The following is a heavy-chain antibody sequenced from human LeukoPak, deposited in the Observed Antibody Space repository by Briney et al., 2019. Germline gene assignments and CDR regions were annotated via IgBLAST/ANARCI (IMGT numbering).Heavy chain of an antibody. CDR2: ITTDGSST. J-gene: IGHJ4*02. Sequence: PGGSLRLSCADSGFTFSSCWMHWVRQAPGKGLVWVSHITTDGSSTTYADSVKGRFTISRDNAKNTLYLQMNSLRDEDTAMYYCARGAKAGANFDYWGQGTLVTVSS. V-gene: IGHV3-74*03. D-gene: IGHD1-26*01. CDR3: ARGAKAGANFDY. CDR1: GFTFSSCW.